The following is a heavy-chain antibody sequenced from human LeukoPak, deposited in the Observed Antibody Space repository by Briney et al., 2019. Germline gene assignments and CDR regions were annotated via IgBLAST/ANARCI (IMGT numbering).Heavy chain of an antibody. D-gene: IGHD6-13*01. CDR1: GGSISSYY. Sequence: SETLSLTCTVSGGSISSYYWSWIRQPAGKGLEWIGRIYTSGSTNYNPSLKSQVTMSVDTSKNQFSLKLSSVTAADTAVYYCASRKSSSWYARWFDPWGQGTLVTVSS. V-gene: IGHV4-4*07. CDR3: ASRKSSSWYARWFDP. CDR2: IYTSGST. J-gene: IGHJ5*02.